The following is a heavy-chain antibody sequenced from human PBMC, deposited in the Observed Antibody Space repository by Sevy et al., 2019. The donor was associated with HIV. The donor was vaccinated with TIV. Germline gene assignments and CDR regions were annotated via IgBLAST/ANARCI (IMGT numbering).Heavy chain of an antibody. CDR2: IYWDDDK. CDR3: AHSEYYFGSGSFYKRGGLFAP. J-gene: IGHJ5*02. V-gene: IGHV2-5*02. D-gene: IGHD3-10*01. Sequence: SGPTLVNPTQTLTLTCTFSGFSLTTNGVGVGWIRQPPGKALEWLPVIYWDDDKRYRPSLKKRLTITKDTSKNQVVLTTTDMDPVDTATYYCAHSEYYFGSGSFYKRGGLFAPWGQGTLVTVSS. CDR1: GFSLTTNGVG.